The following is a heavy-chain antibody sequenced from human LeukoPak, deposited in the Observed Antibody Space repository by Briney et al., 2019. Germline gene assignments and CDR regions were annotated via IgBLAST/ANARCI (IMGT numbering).Heavy chain of an antibody. Sequence: GGSLRLSCAASGFTFSSYWMHWVRQAPGKGLVWVSRINSDGSSTSYAGSVKGRFTISRDNAKNSLYLQMNSLRPEDTALYYCAKDMAGGGSYLHWYFDLWGRGALVTVSS. J-gene: IGHJ2*01. V-gene: IGHV3-74*01. D-gene: IGHD1-26*01. CDR1: GFTFSSYW. CDR3: AKDMAGGGSYLHWYFDL. CDR2: INSDGSST.